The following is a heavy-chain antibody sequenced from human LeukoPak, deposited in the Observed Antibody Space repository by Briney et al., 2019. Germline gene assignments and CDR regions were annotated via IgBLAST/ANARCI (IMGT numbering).Heavy chain of an antibody. CDR3: AKDGSGSYLRYFDY. CDR2: IRYDGSNK. D-gene: IGHD1-26*01. CDR1: GFTFSSYG. Sequence: GGSLRLSCAASGFTFSSYGMHWVRQAPGKGLEWVAFIRYDGSNKYYADSVKGRFTISRDNSKNTLYLQMNSLRAEDTAVYYCAKDGSGSYLRYFDYWGQGTLVTVSS. J-gene: IGHJ4*02. V-gene: IGHV3-30*02.